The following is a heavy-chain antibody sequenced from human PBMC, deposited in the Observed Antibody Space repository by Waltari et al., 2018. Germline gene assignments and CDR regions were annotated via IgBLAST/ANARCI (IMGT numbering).Heavy chain of an antibody. CDR3: ARRGIAVSPGGLWY. CDR2: IYTSGST. D-gene: IGHD6-13*01. CDR1: GGSIRSYY. Sequence: QVQLQDSGPGLMKPSETLSLTCTLSGGSIRSYYSRWIREPAGKGLEWIGRIYTSGSTNYNPSLKSRVTMSVDTSKNQFSLKLSSVTAADTAVYYCARRGIAVSPGGLWYWGQGTLVTVSS. J-gene: IGHJ4*02. V-gene: IGHV4-4*07.